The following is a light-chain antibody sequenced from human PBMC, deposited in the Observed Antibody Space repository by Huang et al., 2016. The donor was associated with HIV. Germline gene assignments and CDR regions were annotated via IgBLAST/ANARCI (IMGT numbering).Light chain of an antibody. V-gene: IGKV1-9*01. CDR1: QDISSF. CDR3: LQLNSYVAT. CDR2: AAS. Sequence: IQLTQSPSSLSASVGDRVTITCRASQDISSFLAWYQQKPGKAPKLLIYAASTLESGVPARVSGSGSGTDFTLTINNLQPEDFATYYCLQLNSYVATFGPGTNVDV. J-gene: IGKJ3*01.